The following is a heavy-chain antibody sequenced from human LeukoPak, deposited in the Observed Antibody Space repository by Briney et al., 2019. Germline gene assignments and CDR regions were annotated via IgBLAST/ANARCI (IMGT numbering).Heavy chain of an antibody. CDR1: GFTFSSYW. J-gene: IGHJ6*03. CDR2: IKQDGSEK. Sequence: GGSLRLSCAASGFTFSSYWMSWVRQAPGKGLEWVANIKQDGSEKYYVDSVKGRFTISRDNAKNSLYLQMNSLRAEDTAVYYCARVTGGAPPDYYYYMDVWGKGTTVTVSS. V-gene: IGHV3-7*03. D-gene: IGHD4-11*01. CDR3: ARVTGGAPPDYYYYMDV.